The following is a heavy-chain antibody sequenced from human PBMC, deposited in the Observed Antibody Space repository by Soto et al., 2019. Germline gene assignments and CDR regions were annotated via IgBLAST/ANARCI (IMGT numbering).Heavy chain of an antibody. CDR3: ARAPATLYSSSWYYFDY. D-gene: IGHD6-13*01. J-gene: IGHJ4*02. V-gene: IGHV4-59*01. CDR2: IYYSGST. Sequence: QVQLQESGPGLVKPSETLSLTCTVSGGSISSYYWSWIRQPPGKGLEWIGYIYYSGSTNYNPSLKSRVTISVATSKNQFSLTLSSVTAAYTAVYYCARAPATLYSSSWYYFDYWGQGTLVTVSS. CDR1: GGSISSYY.